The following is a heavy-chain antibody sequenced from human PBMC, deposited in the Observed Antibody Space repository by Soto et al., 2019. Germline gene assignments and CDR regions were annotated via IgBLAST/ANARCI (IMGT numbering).Heavy chain of an antibody. CDR2: INVYNGNT. Sequence: QVQLVQSGGEVKKPGASVKVSCKASGYTFTNYGISWVRQAPGQGLEWMGWINVYNGNTKYAQKVQGRVNMTTDTTTSTAHMEQRSLKSDDTAVYYCARGVGAGSYYNQYNWFDPWGQGTLVTVSS. J-gene: IGHJ5*02. V-gene: IGHV1-18*01. CDR3: ARGVGAGSYYNQYNWFDP. D-gene: IGHD3-10*01. CDR1: GYTFTNYG.